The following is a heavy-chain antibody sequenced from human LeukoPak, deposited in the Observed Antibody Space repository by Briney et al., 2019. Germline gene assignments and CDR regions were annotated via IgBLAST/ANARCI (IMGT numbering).Heavy chain of an antibody. CDR1: GYTFIGYY. CDR2: MNPNSGGT. Sequence: GASVKVSCKASGYTFIGYYMHWVRQAPGQGREWMGWMNPNSGGTNYAQKFQGRVTMTTDTSISTAYMELSRLRSDDTAVYYCARDSDSSGRGDYWGQGTLVIVSS. V-gene: IGHV1-2*02. D-gene: IGHD3-22*01. CDR3: ARDSDSSGRGDY. J-gene: IGHJ4*02.